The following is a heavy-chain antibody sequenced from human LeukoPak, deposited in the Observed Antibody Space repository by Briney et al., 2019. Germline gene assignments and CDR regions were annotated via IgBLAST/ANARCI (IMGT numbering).Heavy chain of an antibody. CDR2: IYYSGSI. J-gene: IGHJ3*02. CDR1: GGSISSHY. D-gene: IGHD4-23*01. CDR3: ARETMVVTPGRSDVFDI. Sequence: SETLSLTCTVSGGSISSHYWNWIRQPPGKGLEWIGYIYYSGSINYNPSLKSRVTISVDTSKNQFSLKLSSVTAADTAVYYCARETMVVTPGRSDVFDIWGQGAMVTVSS. V-gene: IGHV4-59*11.